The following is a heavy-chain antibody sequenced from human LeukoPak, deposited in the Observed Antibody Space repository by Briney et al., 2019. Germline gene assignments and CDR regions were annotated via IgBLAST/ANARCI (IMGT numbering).Heavy chain of an antibody. CDR3: ARDPLYCSSTSCYLPFDY. CDR2: IYHSGST. Sequence: PSETLSLTCTVSGYSISSGYYWGWIRQPPGKGLEWIGSIYHSGSTYYNPSLKSRVTISVDTSKNQFSLKLSSVTAADTAVYYCARDPLYCSSTSCYLPFDYCGQGTLVTVSS. V-gene: IGHV4-38-2*02. D-gene: IGHD2-2*01. J-gene: IGHJ4*02. CDR1: GYSISSGYY.